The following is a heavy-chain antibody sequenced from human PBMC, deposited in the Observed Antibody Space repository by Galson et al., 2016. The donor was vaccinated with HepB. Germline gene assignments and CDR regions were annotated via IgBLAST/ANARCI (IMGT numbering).Heavy chain of an antibody. D-gene: IGHD6-13*01. CDR1: GFTFRTYT. V-gene: IGHV3-21*01. Sequence: SLRLSCAASGFTFRTYTLNWVRQAPGKGLEWVSSFSGGSSYIYYADSVKGRFTISRDNAKNSLYLQMNSLRAEDTAVYYCATRSSGWYYFDYWGQGTLVTVSS. J-gene: IGHJ4*02. CDR2: FSGGSSYI. CDR3: ATRSSGWYYFDY.